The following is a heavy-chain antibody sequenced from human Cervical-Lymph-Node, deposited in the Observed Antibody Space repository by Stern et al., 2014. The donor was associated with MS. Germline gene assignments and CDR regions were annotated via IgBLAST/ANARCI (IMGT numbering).Heavy chain of an antibody. CDR1: GFTFSSYS. CDR3: ARHRYCSSTSCYTDDYYYYYGMDV. Sequence: EVQLVESGGGLVKPGGSLRLSCAASGFTFSSYSMNWVRQAPGKGLEWVSSINRSSGYIYYADSVMRRFTISRDNAKNSVYLQMNSQRAEDTAVYCCARHRYCSSTSCYTDDYYYYYGMDVWGQGTTVTVSS. J-gene: IGHJ6*02. V-gene: IGHV3-21*01. CDR2: INRSSGYI. D-gene: IGHD2-2*02.